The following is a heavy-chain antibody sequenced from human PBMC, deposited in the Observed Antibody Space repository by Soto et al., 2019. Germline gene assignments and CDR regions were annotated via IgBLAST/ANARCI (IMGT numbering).Heavy chain of an antibody. CDR1: GGSISSGDYY. Sequence: SETLSLTCTVSGGSISSGDYYWSWIRQPPGKGLEWIGHTYHSGNPYYNPSLKSRVIMSVDRSKNQFSLKLSSVTAADTAVYYCARAGFGYYGMDGRGQRTTVTVSS. V-gene: IGHV4-30-4*02. D-gene: IGHD3-10*01. CDR3: ARAGFGYYGMDG. CDR2: TYHSGNP. J-gene: IGHJ6*02.